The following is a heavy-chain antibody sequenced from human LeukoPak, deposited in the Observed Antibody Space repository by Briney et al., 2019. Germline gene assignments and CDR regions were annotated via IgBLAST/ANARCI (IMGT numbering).Heavy chain of an antibody. CDR1: GFTVSSNY. J-gene: IGHJ4*02. CDR3: AREVVSGGYFDY. Sequence: GGSLRLSCAASGFTVSSNYMSWVRQAPGKGLEWVSVIYSGGSTYYADSVKGRFTISRRNSKNTLYLQMNSLRAEDTAVYYCAREVVSGGYFDYWGQGTLVTVSS. D-gene: IGHD2-8*02. V-gene: IGHV3-53*04. CDR2: IYSGGST.